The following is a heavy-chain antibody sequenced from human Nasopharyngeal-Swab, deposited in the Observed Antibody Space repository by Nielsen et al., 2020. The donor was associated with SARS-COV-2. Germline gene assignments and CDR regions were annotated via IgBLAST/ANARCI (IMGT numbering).Heavy chain of an antibody. Sequence: GGSLRLSCAASGFTFSSYWMHWVRQAPGKGLVWVSRINSDGSSTSYADYVKGRFTISRDNAKNTLYLQMNSLRVEDTAVYYCARVHCSRSSCSAPDYYYYYMDVWGKGTTVTVSS. J-gene: IGHJ6*03. CDR2: INSDGSST. D-gene: IGHD2-2*01. CDR1: GFTFSSYW. CDR3: ARVHCSRSSCSAPDYYYYYMDV. V-gene: IGHV3-74*01.